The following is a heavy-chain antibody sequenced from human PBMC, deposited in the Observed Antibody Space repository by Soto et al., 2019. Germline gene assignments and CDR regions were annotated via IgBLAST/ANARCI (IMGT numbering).Heavy chain of an antibody. Sequence: SETLSLTCAVYGGSFSGYYWSWIRQPPGKGLEWIGEINQSGSTNYNPSLKSRVTISVDTSKNQFSLKLSSVTAADTAVYYCARRARNYDSLTGYYGYYYYYGMDVWGQGTTVT. CDR2: INQSGST. D-gene: IGHD3-9*01. CDR3: ARRARNYDSLTGYYGYYYYYGMDV. CDR1: GGSFSGYY. V-gene: IGHV4-34*01. J-gene: IGHJ6*02.